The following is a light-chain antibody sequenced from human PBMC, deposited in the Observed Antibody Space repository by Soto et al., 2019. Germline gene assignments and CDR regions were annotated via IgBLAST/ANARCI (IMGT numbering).Light chain of an antibody. CDR1: QSLLHSNGYNY. CDR2: LRS. Sequence: DVVMTQSPLSLPVTPGEPASISCRSSQSLLHSNGYNYLDWYLQKPGQSPQLLIYLRSNRASGVTDRFSGSGSGTDFTLKISRVEAEDVGVYYCVQALQTPPTFGGGTKVEIK. V-gene: IGKV2-28*01. CDR3: VQALQTPPT. J-gene: IGKJ4*01.